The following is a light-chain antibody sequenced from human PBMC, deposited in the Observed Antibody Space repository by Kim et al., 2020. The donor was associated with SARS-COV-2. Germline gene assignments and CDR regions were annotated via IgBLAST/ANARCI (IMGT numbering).Light chain of an antibody. CDR2: RDR. Sequence: SYELTQPLSESVALGQTARITCGGSSIGAKSVHWYQQKPGQAPVLVIYRDRNRPSGIPERFSGANSGNTATLTISRAQAGDEGDYYCHVWESNTAGFGGG. V-gene: IGLV3-9*01. J-gene: IGLJ3*02. CDR1: SIGAKS. CDR3: HVWESNTAG.